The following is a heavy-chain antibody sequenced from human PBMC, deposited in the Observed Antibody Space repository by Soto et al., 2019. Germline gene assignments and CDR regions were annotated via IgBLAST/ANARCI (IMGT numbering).Heavy chain of an antibody. CDR1: GGSISAYH. CDR2: FYDSGTT. V-gene: IGHV4-59*01. D-gene: IGHD3-10*01. Sequence: QLQLQESGPGLVKASETLSLTCTVSGGSISAYHWSWVRQSPGKGLEWIGYFYDSGTTDYNPALKGRVTISGDTSKNNFSLNLRSVTAADTAAYYCARGFGGLGPSFFGMDVWGQGTTVIVSS. J-gene: IGHJ6*02. CDR3: ARGFGGLGPSFFGMDV.